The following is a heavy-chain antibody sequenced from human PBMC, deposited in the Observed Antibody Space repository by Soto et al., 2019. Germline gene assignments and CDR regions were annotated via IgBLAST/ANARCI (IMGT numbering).Heavy chain of an antibody. CDR2: INEDGRIT. J-gene: IGHJ4*02. CDR3: AIDIGGVGRH. Sequence: EVQLVESGGGVVQPGGSLRLSCAASGFTFSTYWMHWVRQVPGKGLMWVSRINEDGRITDYADSAKGRFTISRDNAKNTLYLQMSRLRAEDTAASFCAIDIGGVGRHWGQGTRVPVAS. CDR1: GFTFSTYW. D-gene: IGHD2-8*02. V-gene: IGHV3-74*01.